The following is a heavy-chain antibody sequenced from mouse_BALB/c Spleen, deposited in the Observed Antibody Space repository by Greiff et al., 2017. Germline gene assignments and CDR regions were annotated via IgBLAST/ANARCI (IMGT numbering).Heavy chain of an antibody. Sequence: EVMLVESGGGLVKPGGSLKLSCAASGFTFSSYAMSWVRQSPEKRLEWVAEISSGGSYTYYPDTVTGRFTISRDNAKNTLYLEMSSLRSEDTAMYYCARGRGDFDYWGQGTTLTVSS. CDR2: ISSGGSYT. J-gene: IGHJ2*01. CDR3: ARGRGDFDY. CDR1: GFTFSSYA. V-gene: IGHV5-9-4*01.